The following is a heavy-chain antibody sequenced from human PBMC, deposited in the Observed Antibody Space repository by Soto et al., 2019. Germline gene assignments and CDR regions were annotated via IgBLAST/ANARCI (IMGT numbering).Heavy chain of an antibody. Sequence: QVQLVGSGGGVVQPGRSLRLSCAASGFTFSSYGMHWVRQAPGKGLEWVAVISYDGSNKYYADSVKGRFTISRDNSKNTLYLQMNSLRAEDTAVYYCAKDTLLGRYFDYWGQGTLVTVSS. J-gene: IGHJ4*02. D-gene: IGHD2-15*01. CDR3: AKDTLLGRYFDY. CDR1: GFTFSSYG. CDR2: ISYDGSNK. V-gene: IGHV3-30*18.